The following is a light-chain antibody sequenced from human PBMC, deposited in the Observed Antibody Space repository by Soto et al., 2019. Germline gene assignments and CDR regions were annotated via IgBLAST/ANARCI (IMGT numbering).Light chain of an antibody. J-gene: IGKJ2*01. Sequence: DIQMTQSPSTLSASAGDRVTITCRAGQSISSWLAWYQQKPGKATKLQIYAASTLESGVPSRISGSGSGKECTPTLRSLQPDEYATYYSQQYDTYSYTFGQGTKLDIK. V-gene: IGKV1-5*01. CDR3: QQYDTYSYT. CDR1: QSISSW. CDR2: AAS.